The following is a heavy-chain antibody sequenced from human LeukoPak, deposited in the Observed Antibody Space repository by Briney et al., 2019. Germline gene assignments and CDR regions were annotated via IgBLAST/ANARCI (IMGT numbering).Heavy chain of an antibody. CDR3: AKDFRWLEWLSKFDY. J-gene: IGHJ4*02. D-gene: IGHD3-3*01. Sequence: PAGSLSLSCAASGVSFSSYSMSWLRQAPGKGLEWVSVISGSGGSTYYAASVKGRFIISRDNSKNTLYLQMTTVRAEDTAVYYCAKDFRWLEWLSKFDYWGQGTLVTVSS. CDR2: ISGSGGST. CDR1: GVSFSSYS. V-gene: IGHV3-23*01.